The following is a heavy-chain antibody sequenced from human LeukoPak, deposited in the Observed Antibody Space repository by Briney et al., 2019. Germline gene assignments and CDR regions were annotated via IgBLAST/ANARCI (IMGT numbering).Heavy chain of an antibody. CDR2: ISYDGSNK. CDR1: GFTFSSYG. D-gene: IGHD5-18*01. V-gene: IGHV3-30*03. J-gene: IGHJ4*02. Sequence: PGRSLRLSCAASGFTFSSYGMHWVRQAPGKGLEWVTVISYDGSNKYYADSVKGRFTISRDNSKNTLYLQMNSLRAEDTAVYYCASQIIGGYSYGYDYWGQGTLVTVSP. CDR3: ASQIIGGYSYGYDY.